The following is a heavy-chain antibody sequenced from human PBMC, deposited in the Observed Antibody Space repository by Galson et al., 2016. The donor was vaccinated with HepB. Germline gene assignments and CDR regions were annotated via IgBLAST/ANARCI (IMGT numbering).Heavy chain of an antibody. CDR2: VYAGGTTK. D-gene: IGHD3-3*01. CDR1: GLNVSSSY. CDR3: ARAWDFRSGYSGYGMDV. J-gene: IGHJ6*02. Sequence: SLRLSCAASGLNVSSSYMSWVRQAPGRGLEWVSVVYAGGTTKYYADSVKGTFTISRDNSKKTLYLQMNSLRGEDTALYYCARAWDFRSGYSGYGMDVWGQGTTVTVSS. V-gene: IGHV3-66*01.